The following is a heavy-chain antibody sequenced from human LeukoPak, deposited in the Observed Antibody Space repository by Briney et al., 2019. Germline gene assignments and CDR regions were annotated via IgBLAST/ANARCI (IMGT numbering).Heavy chain of an antibody. Sequence: PSETLSLTCTVSGDSISTYYWAWIRQPPGKGLEWFGYISYSGTTNYNPSLNSRVTISVDTSKNQFSLRLSSVTAADTAVYFCARHPLIYYGMDVWGQGTTVTVSS. J-gene: IGHJ6*02. CDR3: ARHPLIYYGMDV. V-gene: IGHV4-59*08. CDR2: ISYSGTT. CDR1: GDSISTYY. D-gene: IGHD3/OR15-3a*01.